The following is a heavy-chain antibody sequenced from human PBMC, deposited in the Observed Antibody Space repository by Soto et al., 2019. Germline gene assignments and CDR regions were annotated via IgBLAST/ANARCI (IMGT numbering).Heavy chain of an antibody. CDR2: IYWDNDK. CDR3: AHKGGRGAGMDV. Sequence: SGPTLVNATQTVALTCTFSGLSGGISGVRVAWIRQSPGKALEWLALIYWDNDKRYSPFLQSRVTITKDTSKNQVVLTMTNMDPVDTATYYCAHKGGRGAGMDVWG. J-gene: IGHJ6*02. CDR1: GLSGGISGVR. D-gene: IGHD2-15*01. V-gene: IGHV2-5*02.